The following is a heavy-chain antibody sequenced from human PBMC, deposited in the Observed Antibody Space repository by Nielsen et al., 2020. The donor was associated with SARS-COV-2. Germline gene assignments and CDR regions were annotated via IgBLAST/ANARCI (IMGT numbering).Heavy chain of an antibody. V-gene: IGHV1-18*01. Sequence: ASVKVSCKASGYTFTSYGISWVRQAPGQGLEWMGWISAYNGNTNYAQKLQGRVTMTTDTSTSTAYMELRSLRSDDTAVYYCARDRGYCTNGVCYSWFDPWGQGTLVTVSS. D-gene: IGHD2-8*01. CDR3: ARDRGYCTNGVCYSWFDP. J-gene: IGHJ5*02. CDR2: ISAYNGNT. CDR1: GYTFTSYG.